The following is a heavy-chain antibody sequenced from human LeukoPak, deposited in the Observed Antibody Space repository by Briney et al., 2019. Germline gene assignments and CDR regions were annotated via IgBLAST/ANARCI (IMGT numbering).Heavy chain of an antibody. D-gene: IGHD3-3*01. CDR1: GGSFSGYY. CDR2: INHSGST. V-gene: IGHV4-34*01. CDR3: ARAVGIGRFSWKPIDY. Sequence: SETLSLTCAVYGGSFSGYYWSWIRQPPGKGLEWIGEINHSGSTNYNPSLKSRVTISVDTSKNQFSLKLSSVTAADTAVYYCARAVGIGRFSWKPIDYWGQGTLVTVSS. J-gene: IGHJ4*02.